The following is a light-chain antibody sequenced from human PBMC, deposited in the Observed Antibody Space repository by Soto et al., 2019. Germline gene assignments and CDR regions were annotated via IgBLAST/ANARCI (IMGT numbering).Light chain of an antibody. J-gene: IGLJ2*01. V-gene: IGLV1-40*01. CDR3: KSYDSSLSAYVV. Sequence: QSVLTQLPSVSGAPGQRVTISCTGSSSNIGAGYDVHWYQQLPGTAPKLLIYGNSNRPSGVPDRFSGSKSGTSASLAITGLQAEDEADYYCKSYDSSLSAYVVFGGGTKVTVL. CDR2: GNS. CDR1: SSNIGAGYD.